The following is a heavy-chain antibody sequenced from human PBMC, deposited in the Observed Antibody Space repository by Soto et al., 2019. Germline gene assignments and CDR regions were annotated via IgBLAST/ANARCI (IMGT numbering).Heavy chain of an antibody. V-gene: IGHV1-18*01. CDR1: GYNFTSYG. J-gene: IGHJ3*02. CDR3: ASWGHERPAQRVGTDAFYI. CDR2: ISAYNGNT. Sequence: QVQLVQSGAEVKKPGASVKVSCKASGYNFTSYGISWVRQAPGQGLEWMGWISAYNGNTNYAQKLQGRVTMTTDTTTSRAYMELRRLRSDDTAVYYCASWGHERPAQRVGTDAFYIWGQGTMVTVSS. D-gene: IGHD3-16*01.